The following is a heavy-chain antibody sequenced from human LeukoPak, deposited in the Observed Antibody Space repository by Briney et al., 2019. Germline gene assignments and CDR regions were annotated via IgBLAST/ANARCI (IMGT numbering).Heavy chain of an antibody. J-gene: IGHJ6*03. CDR2: TYYRSKWYN. V-gene: IGHV6-1*01. D-gene: IGHD6-6*01. CDR1: GDSVSSNSAA. Sequence: SQTLSLTCAISGDSVSSNSAAWNWIRQSPSRGLEWLGRTYYRSKWYNDYAVSVKSRITINPDTSKNQFSLQLNSVTPEDTAVYYCASARRSPGTRPYVSYYYYMDVWGKGTTVTVSS. CDR3: ASARRSPGTRPYVSYYYYMDV.